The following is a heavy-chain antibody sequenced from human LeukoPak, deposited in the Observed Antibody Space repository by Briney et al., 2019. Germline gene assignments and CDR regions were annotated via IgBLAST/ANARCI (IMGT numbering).Heavy chain of an antibody. CDR3: AREVPSAVKDGTLGAFDI. V-gene: IGHV3-20*04. J-gene: IGHJ3*02. D-gene: IGHD2-2*01. CDR1: GFTFDDYG. CDR2: IDWNGGST. Sequence: GSPRLSCAASGFTFDDYGMSWVCQAPGKGLEWVSNIDWNGGSTGYADSVNGRFTLPTGNAKNSLFLQMNTLRAEDTAVYYCAREVPSAVKDGTLGAFDIWGQGTMVTVSS.